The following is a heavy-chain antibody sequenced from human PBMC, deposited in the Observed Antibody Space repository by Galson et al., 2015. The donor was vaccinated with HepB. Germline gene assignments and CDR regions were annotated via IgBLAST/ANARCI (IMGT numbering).Heavy chain of an antibody. CDR3: ARAYYYDSSGYPDAFDI. D-gene: IGHD3-22*01. V-gene: IGHV1-46*03. CDR1: GYTFTSYY. J-gene: IGHJ3*02. CDR2: INPSGGST. Sequence: SVKVSCKASGYTFTSYYMHWVRQAPGQGLEWMGIINPSGGSTSYAQKFQGRVTMTRDTSTSTVYMELSSLRSEDTAVYYCARAYYYDSSGYPDAFDIWGQGTKVTVSS.